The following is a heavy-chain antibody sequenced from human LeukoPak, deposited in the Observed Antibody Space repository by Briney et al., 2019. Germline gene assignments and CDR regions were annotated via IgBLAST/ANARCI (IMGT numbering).Heavy chain of an antibody. Sequence: GGSLRLSCAASGFTFSTYAMHWVRQAPGKGLEWVAVIWYDGSNKYYADSVRGRFTISRDNSKNTLFLQMSSLRAEDTAVYYCARDSKLLWFGESYFDYWGQGTLATVSS. J-gene: IGHJ4*02. CDR2: IWYDGSNK. V-gene: IGHV3-33*08. D-gene: IGHD3-10*01. CDR3: ARDSKLLWFGESYFDY. CDR1: GFTFSTYA.